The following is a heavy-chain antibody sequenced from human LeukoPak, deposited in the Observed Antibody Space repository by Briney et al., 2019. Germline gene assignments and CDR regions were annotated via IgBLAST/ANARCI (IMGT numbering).Heavy chain of an antibody. V-gene: IGHV3-23*01. Sequence: PGGSLRLSCAASGFTFSSYAMSWVRQAPGKGLEWVSAISGSGGSTYYADSVKGRFTISRDNSKNTLYLQMNSLRAEDTAVYYCAKGLYYDFWSGYHPFDYWGQGTLVTVSS. D-gene: IGHD3-3*01. CDR3: AKGLYYDFWSGYHPFDY. CDR2: ISGSGGST. CDR1: GFTFSSYA. J-gene: IGHJ4*02.